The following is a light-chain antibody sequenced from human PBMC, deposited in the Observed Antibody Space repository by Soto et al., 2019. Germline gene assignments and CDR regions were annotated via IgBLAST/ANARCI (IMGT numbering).Light chain of an antibody. Sequence: QSALTQSASVSGSPGQSITISCTGASSDVGDYNYVSWYQQHPGKAPKLIIYGVSDRPSGISHRFSGSKSGNTASLTISGLQAEDEADYYCSSYTRTNTLIFGGGTKVTVL. J-gene: IGLJ2*01. CDR1: SSDVGDYNY. CDR3: SSYTRTNTLI. V-gene: IGLV2-14*03. CDR2: GVS.